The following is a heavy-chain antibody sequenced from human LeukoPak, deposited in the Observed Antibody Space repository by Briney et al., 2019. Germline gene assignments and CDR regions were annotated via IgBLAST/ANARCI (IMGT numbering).Heavy chain of an antibody. Sequence: PGGSLRLSCAASGFTFSSYGMHWVRQAPGKGLEWVAVIWYDGSNKYYADSVKGRFTISRDNSKNTLYLQMNSLRDEDTAVYYCVRDRGSPTLFEYWGQGAQVTVSS. CDR1: GFTFSSYG. V-gene: IGHV3-33*01. CDR2: IWYDGSNK. J-gene: IGHJ4*02. CDR3: VRDRGSPTLFEY. D-gene: IGHD1-26*01.